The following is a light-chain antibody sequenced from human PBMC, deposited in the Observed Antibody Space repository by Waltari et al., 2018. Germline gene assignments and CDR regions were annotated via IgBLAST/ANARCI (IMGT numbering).Light chain of an antibody. CDR1: QSVNSQ. CDR3: QQRSKWPWS. Sequence: EIVLTQSPATLSLSPGERATPSCRASQSVNSQLAWYQHKPGQAPRLLIYDASIRVTGITARFSGSGSGTGFTLTISSLEPEDFAVYYCQQRSKWPWSFGQGTKVEIK. CDR2: DAS. J-gene: IGKJ1*01. V-gene: IGKV3-11*01.